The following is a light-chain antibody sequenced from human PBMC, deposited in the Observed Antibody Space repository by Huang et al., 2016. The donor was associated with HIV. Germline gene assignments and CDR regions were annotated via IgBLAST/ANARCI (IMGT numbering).Light chain of an antibody. CDR2: GAS. J-gene: IGKJ1*01. Sequence: EIVLTQSPGTLSLSPGERATLSCRASQSVSSSYLDWYQQKPGQAPRRLFYGASSRATCIPDRFRGSGSGTDFTLTISRLEPEDFAVYYCQQYDSSPWTFGQGTKVEIK. CDR1: QSVSSSY. CDR3: QQYDSSPWT. V-gene: IGKV3-20*01.